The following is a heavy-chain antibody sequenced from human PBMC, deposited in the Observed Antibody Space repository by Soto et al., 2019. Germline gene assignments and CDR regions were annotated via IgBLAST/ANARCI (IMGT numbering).Heavy chain of an antibody. V-gene: IGHV3-7*05. D-gene: IGHD1-1*01. J-gene: IGHJ4*02. CDR2: IKADGSEK. CDR3: AGPGGVLEPLTG. CDR1: GFTFSDSW. Sequence: EMQLVESGGGLVQPGGSLRLSCAASGFTFSDSWMNWVRQAPGKGLEWVANIKADGSEKYYVDSVKGRFTISRENAKNAQYLQMDSLRAEETAVYYCAGPGGVLEPLTGWGQGTLVTVSS.